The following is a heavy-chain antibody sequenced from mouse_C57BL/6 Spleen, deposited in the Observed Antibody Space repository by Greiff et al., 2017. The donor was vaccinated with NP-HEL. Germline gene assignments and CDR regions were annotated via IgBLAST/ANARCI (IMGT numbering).Heavy chain of an antibody. CDR1: GYTFTSYW. V-gene: IGHV1-69*01. CDR2: IDPSDSYT. D-gene: IGHD2-4*01. CDR3: AIGDYDGCAY. Sequence: VQLQQPGAELVMPGASVKLSCKASGYTFTSYWMHWVKQRPGQGLEWIGEIDPSDSYTTYNQKFKGKSNLTVDKSSSTAYMQLSSLTSEDSAVYYCAIGDYDGCAYWGQGTLVTVSA. J-gene: IGHJ3*01.